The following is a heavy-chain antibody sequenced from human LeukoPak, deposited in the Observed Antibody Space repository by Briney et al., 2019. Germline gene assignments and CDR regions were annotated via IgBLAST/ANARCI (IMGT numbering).Heavy chain of an antibody. CDR1: GGTFSSYA. CDR3: ARGGYCSGGSCYSY. V-gene: IGHV1-69*04. CDR2: IIPILGIA. J-gene: IGHJ4*02. Sequence: SVKVSCKASGGTFSSYAISWVRQAPGQGLEWMGRIIPILGIANYAQKFQGRVTITADKSTSTAYMELSSLRSEDTAVYYCARGGYCSGGSCYSYWGQGTLVTVSS. D-gene: IGHD2-15*01.